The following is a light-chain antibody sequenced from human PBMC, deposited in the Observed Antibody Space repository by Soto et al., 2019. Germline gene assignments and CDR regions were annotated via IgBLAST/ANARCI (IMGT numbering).Light chain of an antibody. CDR3: QQRSNWPPIT. V-gene: IGKV3-11*01. CDR1: QSVGSS. J-gene: IGKJ5*01. Sequence: ESVLTQSPATRSLSPGERVTLSCGASQSVGSSLAWYQQKPGQAPRLLIYGASTRATGIPARFSGSGSGTEFTLTISSLQSEDFAVYYCQQRSNWPPITFGQGTLLEVK. CDR2: GAS.